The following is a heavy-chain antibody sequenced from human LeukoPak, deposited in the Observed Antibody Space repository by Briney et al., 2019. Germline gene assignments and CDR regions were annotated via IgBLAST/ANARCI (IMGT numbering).Heavy chain of an antibody. CDR2: IYYSGTT. CDR1: GGSISGSSYY. J-gene: IGHJ4*02. D-gene: IGHD3-16*02. CDR3: ARGVWGSYRYTGSFDY. Sequence: LETLSLTCTVSGGSISGSSYYWGWIRQPPGKGREWIGIIYYSGTTYYNPSLKSRVTISVDTSKNQYSQKLSSVTAADTAVYYCARGVWGSYRYTGSFDYWGQGTLVIVSS. V-gene: IGHV4-39*01.